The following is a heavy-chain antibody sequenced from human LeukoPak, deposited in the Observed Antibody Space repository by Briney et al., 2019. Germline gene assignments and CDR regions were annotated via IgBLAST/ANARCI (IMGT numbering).Heavy chain of an antibody. J-gene: IGHJ4*02. V-gene: IGHV1-8*01. D-gene: IGHD4-23*01. CDR1: GYTFTSYD. Sequence: GAPVKVSCKASGYTFTSYDINWVRQAIGQGLEWMGWMNPNSGNTGYAQKFQGRVTMTRNTSISTAYMELSSLRSEDTAVYYCARGPSMVVTHGDYWGQGTLVTVSS. CDR2: MNPNSGNT. CDR3: ARGPSMVVTHGDY.